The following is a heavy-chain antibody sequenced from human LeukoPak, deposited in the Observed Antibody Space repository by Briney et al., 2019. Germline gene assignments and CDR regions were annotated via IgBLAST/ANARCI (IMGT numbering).Heavy chain of an antibody. CDR3: ARLVRGIYDYFDY. Sequence: SETLSLTCTVSGGSISSNSYYWGWIRQPPGRGLEWVGTVYYTGSTYYNPSLKSRVTISVDTSKKQFSLKLSSVTAADTAVYYCARLVRGIYDYFDYWGQGTLVTVSS. V-gene: IGHV4-39*07. J-gene: IGHJ4*02. D-gene: IGHD3-10*01. CDR2: VYYTGST. CDR1: GGSISSNSYY.